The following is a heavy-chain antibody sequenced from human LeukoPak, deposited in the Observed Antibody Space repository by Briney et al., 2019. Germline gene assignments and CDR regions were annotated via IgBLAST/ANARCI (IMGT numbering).Heavy chain of an antibody. CDR2: IIPILGIA. CDR1: GGTFSSYA. J-gene: IGHJ6*02. V-gene: IGHV1-69*04. CDR3: ARVGYYDRSGYSVKYYGMDV. D-gene: IGHD3-22*01. Sequence: GASVKVSCKASGGTFSSYAISWVRQAPGQGLEWMGRIIPILGIANYAQKFQGRVTITADKSTSTAYMELSSLRSEDTAVYYCARVGYYDRSGYSVKYYGMDVWGQGTTVTVSS.